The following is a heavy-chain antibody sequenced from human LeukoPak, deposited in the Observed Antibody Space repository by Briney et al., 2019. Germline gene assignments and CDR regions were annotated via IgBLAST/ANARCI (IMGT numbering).Heavy chain of an antibody. J-gene: IGHJ4*02. CDR1: GFTFSSYS. CDR3: AREDYYDSSGYYG. Sequence: GGSLRLSCAASGFTFSSYSMNWIRQAPGKGLEWVSSISSSSSYIYYADSVKGRFTISRDNAKNSLYLQMNSLRAEDTAVYYCAREDYYDSSGYYGWGQGTLVTVSS. D-gene: IGHD3-22*01. CDR2: ISSSSSYI. V-gene: IGHV3-21*01.